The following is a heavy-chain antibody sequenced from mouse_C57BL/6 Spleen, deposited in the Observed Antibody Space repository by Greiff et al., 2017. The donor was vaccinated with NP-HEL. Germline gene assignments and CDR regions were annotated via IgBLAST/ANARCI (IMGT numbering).Heavy chain of an antibody. Sequence: VKLVESGAELVRPGASVTLSCKASGYTFTDYEMHWVKQTPVHGLEWIGAIDPETGGTAYNQKFKGKAILTADKSSSTAYMELRSLTSEDSAVYYCTRGTTVVDWYFDVWGTGTTVTVSS. J-gene: IGHJ1*03. CDR1: GYTFTDYE. CDR2: IDPETGGT. D-gene: IGHD1-1*01. CDR3: TRGTTVVDWYFDV. V-gene: IGHV1-15*01.